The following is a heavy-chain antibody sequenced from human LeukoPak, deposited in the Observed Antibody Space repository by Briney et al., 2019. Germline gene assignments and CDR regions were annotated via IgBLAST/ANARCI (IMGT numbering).Heavy chain of an antibody. V-gene: IGHV4-59*08. CDR1: GGSISSYH. J-gene: IGHJ1*01. CDR2: VYYSGVT. D-gene: IGHD3-16*02. CDR3: AANYAYVWGTYRYEEYYQH. Sequence: SETLSLTCTVSGGSISSYHWSWIRQPPGKGLECIGYVYYSGVTNYNPSLKSRVTISVDTSQNQFSLKLNSVTAADTAVYYCAANYAYVWGTYRYEEYYQHWGQGILVTVSS.